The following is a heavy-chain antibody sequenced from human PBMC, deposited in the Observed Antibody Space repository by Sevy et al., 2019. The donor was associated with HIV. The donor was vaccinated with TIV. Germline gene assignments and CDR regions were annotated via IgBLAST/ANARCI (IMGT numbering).Heavy chain of an antibody. CDR2: IYYTGTT. CDR3: ARTTVTTLSSARNNWFDP. CDR1: GDSINNGDYY. D-gene: IGHD4-4*01. J-gene: IGHJ5*02. Sequence: SETLSLTCTVSGDSINNGDYYWSWIRQHPGKGLEWIGKIYYTGTTYYNPSLKSRLRISVERSENTLYLNLRSVTAADTAVYYCARTTVTTLSSARNNWFDPWGQGTLVTVSS. V-gene: IGHV4-31*03.